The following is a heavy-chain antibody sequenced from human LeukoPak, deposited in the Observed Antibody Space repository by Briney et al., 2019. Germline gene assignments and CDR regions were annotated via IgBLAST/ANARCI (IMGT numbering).Heavy chain of an antibody. Sequence: GGSLRLSCAASGFTFSSYAVSWVRQAPGKGLEWVSSISGSGGSTYSADSVKGRFTISRDNSKNTLYLQMNSLRAEDTALYYCAKDRSCTNDICHGDFDYWGHGTLVTVSS. CDR3: AKDRSCTNDICHGDFDY. V-gene: IGHV3-23*01. J-gene: IGHJ4*01. D-gene: IGHD2-8*01. CDR2: ISGSGGST. CDR1: GFTFSSYA.